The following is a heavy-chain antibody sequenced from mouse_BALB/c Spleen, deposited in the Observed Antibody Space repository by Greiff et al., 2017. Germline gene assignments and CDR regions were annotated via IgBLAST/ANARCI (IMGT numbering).Heavy chain of an antibody. J-gene: IGHJ4*01. D-gene: IGHD2-14*01. CDR1: GYTFTSYW. CDR3: TSSNRYDRMDY. V-gene: IGHV1S22*01. Sequence: LKQPGSELVRPGASVKLSCKASGYTFTSYWMHWVKQRHGQGLEWIGNIYPGSGSTNYDEKFKSKGTLTVDTSSSTAYMHLSSLTSEDSAVYYCTSSNRYDRMDYWGQGTSVTVSS. CDR2: IYPGSGST.